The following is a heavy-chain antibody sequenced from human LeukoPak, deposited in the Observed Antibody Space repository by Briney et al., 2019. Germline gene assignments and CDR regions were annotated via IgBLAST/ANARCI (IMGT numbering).Heavy chain of an antibody. CDR3: ARDSSRIHYFDY. D-gene: IGHD2-15*01. Sequence: PGGSLRLSCAASGFTFSSYWTSWVRQAPGKGLEWVANIKQDGSEKYYVDSVKGRFTISRDNAKNSLYLQMNSLRAEDTAVYYCARDSSRIHYFDYWGQGTLVTVSS. V-gene: IGHV3-7*01. CDR2: IKQDGSEK. J-gene: IGHJ4*02. CDR1: GFTFSSYW.